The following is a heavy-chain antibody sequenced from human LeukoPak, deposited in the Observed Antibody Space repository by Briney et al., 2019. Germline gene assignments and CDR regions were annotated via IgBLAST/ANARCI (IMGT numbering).Heavy chain of an antibody. CDR3: ARDREYGDYFDY. D-gene: IGHD4-17*01. CDR2: IYYSGST. CDR1: GGSISSYH. J-gene: IGHJ4*02. Sequence: SETLSLTCTVSGGSISSYHWSWIRQPPGKGLEWIGYIYYSGSTNYNPSLKSRVTISVDTSKNQFSLKLSSVTAADTAVYYCARDREYGDYFDYWGQGTLVTVSS. V-gene: IGHV4-59*01.